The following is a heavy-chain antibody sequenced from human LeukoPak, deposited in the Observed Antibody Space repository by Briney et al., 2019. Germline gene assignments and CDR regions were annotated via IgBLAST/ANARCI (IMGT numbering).Heavy chain of an antibody. CDR2: MSFDVNNK. D-gene: IGHD2-2*02. J-gene: IGHJ4*02. CDR3: ARGYCTSSSCYIDY. CDR1: GFTFSRYA. Sequence: PGGSLRLSCATSGFTFSRYAFHWVRQAPGKGLEWVATMSFDVNNKYYSDSVRGRFTISRDNSKNTLYLQMNSLRPEDTAVYSCARGYCTSSSCYIDYWGQGTLDTVSS. V-gene: IGHV3-30*04.